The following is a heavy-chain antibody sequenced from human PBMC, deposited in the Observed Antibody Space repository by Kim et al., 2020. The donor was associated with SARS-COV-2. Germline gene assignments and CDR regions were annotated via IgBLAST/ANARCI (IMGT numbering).Heavy chain of an antibody. Sequence: GGSLRLSCAASGFTFSSYAMHWVRQAPGKGLEWVSVISYDGSNKYYADSVKGRFTISRDNSKNTLYLQMNSLRAEDTAVYYCSREGEYSNSSPGGYFGY. D-gene: IGHD6-6*01. CDR1: GFTFSSYA. CDR3: SREGEYSNSSPGGYFGY. J-gene: IGHJ4*03. V-gene: IGHV3-30-3*01. CDR2: ISYDGSNK.